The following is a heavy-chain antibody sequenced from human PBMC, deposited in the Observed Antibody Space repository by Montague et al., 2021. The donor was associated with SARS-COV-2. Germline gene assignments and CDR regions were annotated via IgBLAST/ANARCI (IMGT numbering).Heavy chain of an antibody. D-gene: IGHD3-10*01. CDR1: SDSISTSY. CDR2: VYYSGRS. J-gene: IGHJ4*02. CDR3: ARSLDPSGTYYLPY. V-gene: IGHV4-59*01. Sequence: SETLSLTCTVSSDSISTSYWAWIRQPPGKGLEWIGYVYYSGRSSYNSSLKSRVTISVDTSKNQFSLKLSSVTAADTAVYYCARSLDPSGTYYLPYWGQGTLVTVSS.